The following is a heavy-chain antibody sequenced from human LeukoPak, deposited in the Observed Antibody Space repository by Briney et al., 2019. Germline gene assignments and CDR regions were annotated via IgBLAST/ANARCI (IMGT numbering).Heavy chain of an antibody. CDR3: AGSFGSGWSPYYFDY. D-gene: IGHD6-19*01. CDR2: IGAYNGNT. J-gene: IGHJ4*02. CDR1: GYTCTSYG. V-gene: IGHV1-18*01. Sequence: ASVKVSCKASGYTCTSYGISWERQAAGQGLEWMGWIGAYNGNTNYAQKLQGRVTMTTDTSTSTAYMELRSLRSDDTAVYYCAGSFGSGWSPYYFDYWGQGTLVTVSS.